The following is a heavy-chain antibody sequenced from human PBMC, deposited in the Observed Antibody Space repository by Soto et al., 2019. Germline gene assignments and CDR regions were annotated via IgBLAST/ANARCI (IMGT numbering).Heavy chain of an antibody. Sequence: ASVKVSCTASGYTFTSYYMHWVRQAPGQGLEWMGIINPSGGSTSYAQKFQGRVTMTRDTSTSTVYMELSSLRSEDTAVYYCARYSSGWYYFDYWGQGTLVTVSS. CDR1: GYTFTSYY. D-gene: IGHD6-19*01. V-gene: IGHV1-46*01. CDR3: ARYSSGWYYFDY. CDR2: INPSGGST. J-gene: IGHJ4*02.